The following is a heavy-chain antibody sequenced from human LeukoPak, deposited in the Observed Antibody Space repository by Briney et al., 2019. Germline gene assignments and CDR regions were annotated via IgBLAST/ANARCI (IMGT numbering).Heavy chain of an antibody. CDR1: GFTFSSYG. V-gene: IGHV3-72*01. CDR2: TRNKANSYTT. CDR3: ARVRRYYGSGHQNSYYYYYGMDV. Sequence: GGSLRLSCAASGFTFSSYGMHWVRQAPGKGLEWVGRTRNKANSYTTEYAASVKGRFTISRDDSKNSLYLQMNSLKTEDTAVYYCARVRRYYGSGHQNSYYYYYGMDVWGQGTTVTVSS. D-gene: IGHD3-10*01. J-gene: IGHJ6*02.